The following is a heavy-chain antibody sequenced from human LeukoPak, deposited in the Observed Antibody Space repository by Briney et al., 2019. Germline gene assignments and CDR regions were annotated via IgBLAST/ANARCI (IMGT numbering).Heavy chain of an antibody. J-gene: IGHJ4*02. V-gene: IGHV3-23*01. Sequence: GGSLRLSCAASGFTFSSYAMSWVRQAPGKGLECVSAISDSGDKTDYADSVRGRFTIYRDNSKDTLYLQMNSLGAADAAVYYCAKDGGGYCNNSSCWGQGTLVTVSS. CDR1: GFTFSSYA. D-gene: IGHD2-2*01. CDR2: ISDSGDKT. CDR3: AKDGGGYCNNSSC.